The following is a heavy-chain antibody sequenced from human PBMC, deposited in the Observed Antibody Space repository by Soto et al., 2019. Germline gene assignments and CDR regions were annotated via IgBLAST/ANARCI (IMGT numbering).Heavy chain of an antibody. D-gene: IGHD5-18*01. CDR2: IYYSGST. V-gene: IGHV4-28*01. J-gene: IGHJ6*02. CDR1: VYSISSSNW. Sequence: QVQLQESGPGLVKPSDTLSLTCAVSVYSISSSNWWGWIRQPPGKGLEWIGYIYYSGSTYYSPSLKCRVTMSLDTSKTQFSLKLSSVTAVDTAVYYCARSYRDYGMDVWGQGTTVTVSS. CDR3: ARSYRDYGMDV.